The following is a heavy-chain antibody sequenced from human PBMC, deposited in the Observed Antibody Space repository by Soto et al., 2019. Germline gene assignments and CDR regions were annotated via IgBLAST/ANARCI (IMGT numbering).Heavy chain of an antibody. J-gene: IGHJ5*02. CDR3: ARRPGKGIKRWFDP. V-gene: IGHV4-4*02. CDR2: IYHSGST. CDR1: GGSISSSNW. Sequence: QVQLQESGPGLVKPSGTLSLTCAVSGGSISSSNWWSWVRQPPGKGLEWIGEIYHSGSTNYNPSHMIRVTKSVVKSENQFSRKRRPVAAADTAVNHCARRPGKGIKRWFDPWGQGTLVTVSS. D-gene: IGHD6-13*01.